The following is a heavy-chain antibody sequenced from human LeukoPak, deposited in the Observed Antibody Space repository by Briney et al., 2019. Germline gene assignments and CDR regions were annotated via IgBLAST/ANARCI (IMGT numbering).Heavy chain of an antibody. J-gene: IGHJ4*02. CDR2: IDDSSGYI. Sequence: GGSLRLSSAASGFTFSMYSISWVCQAPRKGLERVSHIDDSSGYIGDANSVKGRFTICRDNSQNTLFLQMNSLRAEDTAVYYCVRERDRGIEVADDFDYWGQGTLVTVSS. CDR3: VRERDRGIEVADDFDY. CDR1: GFTFSMYS. V-gene: IGHV3-23*01. D-gene: IGHD6-19*01.